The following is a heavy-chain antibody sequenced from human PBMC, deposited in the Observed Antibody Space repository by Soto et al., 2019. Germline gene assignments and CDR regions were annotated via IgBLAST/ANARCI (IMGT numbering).Heavy chain of an antibody. CDR1: GYTFTTFW. J-gene: IGHJ5*02. D-gene: IGHD2-2*01. CDR2: IDPRDSYT. CDR3: ARLYCSSSTCDSWFDP. Sequence: GESLKISCTGFGYTFTTFWISWVRQMPGRGLEWMGRIDPRDSYTNYSPSFQGHVTISGDKSISTVYLQWASLKASDTAMYYCARLYCSSSTCDSWFDPWGQGTPVTVSS. V-gene: IGHV5-10-1*01.